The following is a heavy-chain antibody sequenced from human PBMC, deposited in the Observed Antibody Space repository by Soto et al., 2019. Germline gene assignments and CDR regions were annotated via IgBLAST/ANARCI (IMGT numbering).Heavy chain of an antibody. J-gene: IGHJ6*02. CDR1: GYSFTSYD. CDR3: ARHPYHYDSSGYVFGMDV. Sequence: QVQLVQSGAEVKKSGASVKVSCKASGYSFTSYDINWVRQATGQGLEWMGWMNPNSGNTGYAQKFQDRVTMTRDTSVNTAYLELSSLRSEDTAVYSCARHPYHYDSSGYVFGMDVWGQGTTVTVSS. CDR2: MNPNSGNT. D-gene: IGHD3-22*01. V-gene: IGHV1-8*01.